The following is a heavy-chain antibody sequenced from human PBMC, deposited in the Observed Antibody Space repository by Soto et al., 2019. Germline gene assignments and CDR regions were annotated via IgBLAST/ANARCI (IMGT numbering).Heavy chain of an antibody. J-gene: IGHJ4*02. Sequence: EVQLLESGGGLVQPGGSLRLSCAASGFTFSSYAMSWVRQAPGKGLEWVSAISGSGGSTYYADSVKGRFTISRDNSKNTLYLQMNTLRAEDTAVYYCAKGHTLSGSYPDLYYWGQGTLVTVSS. D-gene: IGHD1-26*01. CDR2: ISGSGGST. V-gene: IGHV3-23*01. CDR3: AKGHTLSGSYPDLYY. CDR1: GFTFSSYA.